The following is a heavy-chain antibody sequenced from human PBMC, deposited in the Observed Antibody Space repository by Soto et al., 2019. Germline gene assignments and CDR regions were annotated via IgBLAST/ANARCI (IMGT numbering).Heavy chain of an antibody. CDR3: AREDSSCYGYFAL. CDR2: IYSGGST. CDR1: GFTVSSNY. D-gene: IGHD6-13*01. V-gene: IGHV3-66*01. Sequence: LRLSCAASGFTVSSNYMSWVRQAPGKGLEWVSVIYSGGSTYYADSVKGRFTISRDNSKNTLYLQMNSLRAEDTAVYYCAREDSSCYGYFALSGRGTLVTVSS. J-gene: IGHJ2*01.